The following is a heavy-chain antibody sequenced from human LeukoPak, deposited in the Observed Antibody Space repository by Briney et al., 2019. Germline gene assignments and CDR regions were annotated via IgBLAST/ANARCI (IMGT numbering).Heavy chain of an antibody. CDR2: IYHSGST. CDR3: ARDPYDL. Sequence: PSETLSLTCTVSGYSISSGYYWGWIRQPPGKGLEWIGSIYHSGSTYYNPSLKSRVTISVDTSKNQFSLKLSSVTAADTAVYYCARDPYDLWGRGTLVTVSS. CDR1: GYSISSGYY. J-gene: IGHJ2*01. V-gene: IGHV4-38-2*02.